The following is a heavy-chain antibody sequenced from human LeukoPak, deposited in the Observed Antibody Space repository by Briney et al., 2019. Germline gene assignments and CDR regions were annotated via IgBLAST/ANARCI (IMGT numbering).Heavy chain of an antibody. Sequence: GGSLRLSCAASGFTFSSYWMSWVRQAPGKGLEWVANIKKDGSEKYYVDSVKGRFTISRDNAKNSLYLQMNSLRAEDTAVYYCARVASVPAAYAFDIWGQGTMVTVSS. D-gene: IGHD2-2*01. CDR3: ARVASVPAAYAFDI. J-gene: IGHJ3*02. V-gene: IGHV3-7*01. CDR2: IKKDGSEK. CDR1: GFTFSSYW.